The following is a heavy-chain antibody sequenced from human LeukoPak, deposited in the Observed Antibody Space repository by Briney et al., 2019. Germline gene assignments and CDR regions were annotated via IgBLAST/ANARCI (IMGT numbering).Heavy chain of an antibody. Sequence: SETLSLTCTVSGGSISSYSWSWIRQPPGKGLEWIGYIYYSGSTNYNPSLKSRVTISVDTSKNQFSLKLSSVTAADTAVYFCARRRYFDYWGQGTLVTVSS. V-gene: IGHV4-59*01. CDR1: GGSISSYS. J-gene: IGHJ4*02. CDR3: ARRRYFDY. CDR2: IYYSGST.